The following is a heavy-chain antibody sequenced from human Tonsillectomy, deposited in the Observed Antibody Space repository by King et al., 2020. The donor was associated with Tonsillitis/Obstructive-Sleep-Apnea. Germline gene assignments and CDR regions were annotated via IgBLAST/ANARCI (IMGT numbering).Heavy chain of an antibody. CDR2: IYYSGST. V-gene: IGHV4-61*01. CDR3: ARAELAYCGGDCYDGDAFDI. CDR1: GGSVSSGSYY. Sequence: QLQESGPGLVKPSETLSLTCTVSGGSVSSGSYYWSWIRQPPGKGLEWIGYIYYSGSTNYNPSLKSRVTISVDTSKNRFSLKLSPVTAADTAVYYCARAELAYCGGDCYDGDAFDIWGQGTMVTVSS. D-gene: IGHD2-21*01. J-gene: IGHJ3*02.